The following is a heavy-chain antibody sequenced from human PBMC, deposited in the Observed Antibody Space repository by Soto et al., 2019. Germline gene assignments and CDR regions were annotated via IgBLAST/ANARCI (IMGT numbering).Heavy chain of an antibody. J-gene: IGHJ6*02. CDR3: ARPNYYYYALDV. V-gene: IGHV4-59*08. D-gene: IGHD2-8*01. CDR1: GGSISSYY. CDR2: IYYSGST. Sequence: SETLSLTCTVSGGSISSYYWSWIRQPPGKGLEWIGYIYYSGSTNYNPSLKSRVTISVDTSKNQFSLKLSSVTAADTAVYYCARPNYYYYALDVWGQGTTVTV.